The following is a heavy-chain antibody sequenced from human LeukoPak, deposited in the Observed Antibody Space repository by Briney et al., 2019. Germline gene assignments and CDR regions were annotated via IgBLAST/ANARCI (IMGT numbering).Heavy chain of an antibody. CDR3: ARDRGRYYDSRGFYWGYYFDS. J-gene: IGHJ4*02. V-gene: IGHV3-23*01. CDR2: ISGSGDST. D-gene: IGHD3-22*01. CDR1: GFTFSTYA. Sequence: PGGSLRLSCAASGFTFSTYAVNGVGQAPGKGLKGVSTISGSGDSTYYADSVKGRFTISRDNSKDTLYLQMSSVRVDDTAVYYCARDRGRYYDSRGFYWGYYFDSWGQGILVTVST.